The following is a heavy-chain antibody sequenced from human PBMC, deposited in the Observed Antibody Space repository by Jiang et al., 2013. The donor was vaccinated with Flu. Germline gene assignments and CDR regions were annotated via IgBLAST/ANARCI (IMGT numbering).Heavy chain of an antibody. D-gene: IGHD3-22*01. V-gene: IGHV4-34*01. Sequence: KSRVTISVDTSKNQFSLKLSSVTAADTAVYYCARTYYYDSSGYSRGYFQHWGQGTLVTVSS. J-gene: IGHJ1*01. CDR3: ARTYYYDSSGYSRGYFQH.